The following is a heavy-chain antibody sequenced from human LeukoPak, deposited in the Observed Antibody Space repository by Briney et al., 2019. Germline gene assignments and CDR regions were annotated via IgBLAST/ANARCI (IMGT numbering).Heavy chain of an antibody. J-gene: IGHJ4*02. Sequence: GGSLRLSCAVSGFTFSNFEFNWVRQAPGKGLEWVSYISSSGSTIYYADSVKGRFTISRDNAKNSLYLQMNSLRAEDTAVYYCATNSGKRFDYWGQGTLVTVSS. V-gene: IGHV3-48*03. CDR1: GFTFSNFE. D-gene: IGHD1-1*01. CDR2: ISSSGSTI. CDR3: ATNSGKRFDY.